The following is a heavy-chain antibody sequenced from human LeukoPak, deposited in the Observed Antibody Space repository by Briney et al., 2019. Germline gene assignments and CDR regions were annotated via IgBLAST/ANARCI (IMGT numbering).Heavy chain of an antibody. CDR3: ARSLLGGRNWFDP. CDR2: IIPIFGTA. J-gene: IGHJ5*02. Sequence: SVSVSCKASGGTFSSYAISWVRQAPGQGLEGMGGIIPIFGTANYAQKFQGRVTITTDESTSTAYMELSSLRSEDTAVYYCARSLLGGRNWFDPWGQGTLVTVSS. D-gene: IGHD3-16*01. CDR1: GGTFSSYA. V-gene: IGHV1-69*05.